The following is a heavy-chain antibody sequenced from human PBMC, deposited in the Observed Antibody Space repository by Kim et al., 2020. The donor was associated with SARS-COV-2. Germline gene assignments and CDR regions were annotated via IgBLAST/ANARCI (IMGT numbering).Heavy chain of an antibody. V-gene: IGHV1-18*04. Sequence: ASVKVSCKASGYTFTSYGISWVRQAPGQGLEWMGWISAYNGNTNYAQKLQGRVTMTTDTSTSTAYMELRSLRSDDTAVYYCAREAFRGGPNHDFDYWGQGTLVTVSS. CDR1: GYTFTSYG. D-gene: IGHD3-10*01. CDR3: AREAFRGGPNHDFDY. J-gene: IGHJ4*02. CDR2: ISAYNGNT.